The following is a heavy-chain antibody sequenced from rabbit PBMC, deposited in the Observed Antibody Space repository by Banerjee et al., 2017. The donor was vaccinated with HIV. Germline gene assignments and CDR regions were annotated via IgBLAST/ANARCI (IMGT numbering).Heavy chain of an antibody. Sequence: QEQLEESGGGLVKPGASLTLTCTASGFSFSSDYYMCWVRQAPGKGLEWIGCIGTGSSGSTWYASWAKGRFTISKTSSTTVTLQMTSLTAADTATYFCARDFTLWGPGTLVTVS. J-gene: IGHJ4*01. CDR3: ARDFTL. CDR2: IGTGSSGST. V-gene: IGHV1S45*01. CDR1: GFSFSSDYY.